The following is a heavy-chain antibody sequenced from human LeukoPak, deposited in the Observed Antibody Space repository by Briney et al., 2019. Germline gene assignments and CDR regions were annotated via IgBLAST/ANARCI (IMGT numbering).Heavy chain of an antibody. D-gene: IGHD1-14*01. CDR3: AREFLPTGAAFDI. CDR1: GGSISSYY. V-gene: IGHV4-59*01. Sequence: SETLSLTCTVSGGSISSYYWSWIRQPPGKGLEWIGYIYYSGSTNYNPSLKSRVTISVDTSKNQFSLKLSSVTAADTAVYYCAREFLPTGAAFDIWGQGTMVTVSS. J-gene: IGHJ3*02. CDR2: IYYSGST.